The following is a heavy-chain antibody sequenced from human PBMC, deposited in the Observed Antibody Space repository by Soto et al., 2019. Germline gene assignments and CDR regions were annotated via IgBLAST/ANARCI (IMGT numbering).Heavy chain of an antibody. V-gene: IGHV3-30-3*01. Sequence: QVQLVESGGGVVQPGRSLRLSCAASGFTFSSYAMHWVRQAPGKGLEWVAVISYDGSNKYYADSVKGRFTISRDNSKNTLYLQMNSLRAEDTAVYYCAREDLRVGYYFDYWGQGTLVTVSS. CDR3: AREDLRVGYYFDY. J-gene: IGHJ4*02. CDR2: ISYDGSNK. CDR1: GFTFSSYA.